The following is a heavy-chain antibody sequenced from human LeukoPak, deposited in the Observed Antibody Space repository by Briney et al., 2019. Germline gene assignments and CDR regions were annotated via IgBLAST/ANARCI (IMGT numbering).Heavy chain of an antibody. V-gene: IGHV3-30*03. J-gene: IGHJ5*02. D-gene: IGHD2-15*01. Sequence: PGGSLRLSCAASGFTFSSYGMHWVRQAPGKGLEWVAVISHDGSNKYYADSVKGRFTISRDNSKNSLYLQMNSLRAEDTAVYYCARDGYCSGGSCYSSVDNWFDPWGQGTLVTVSS. CDR2: ISHDGSNK. CDR3: ARDGYCSGGSCYSSVDNWFDP. CDR1: GFTFSSYG.